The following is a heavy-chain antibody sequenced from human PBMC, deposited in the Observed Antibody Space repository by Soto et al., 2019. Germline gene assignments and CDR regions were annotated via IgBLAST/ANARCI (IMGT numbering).Heavy chain of an antibody. J-gene: IGHJ4*02. V-gene: IGHV4-4*02. CDR3: ARGSGFTVTTHY. CDR1: GGSIISSNW. CDR2: IYYSGST. Sequence: SETLSLTCAVSGGSIISSNWWRWVRQPPGKGLEWIGEIYYSGSTNYNPSLKSRVTISVDKSTNQFSLKVTSVTAADTAVYYCARGSGFTVTTHYWGQGTLVTVSS. D-gene: IGHD4-17*01.